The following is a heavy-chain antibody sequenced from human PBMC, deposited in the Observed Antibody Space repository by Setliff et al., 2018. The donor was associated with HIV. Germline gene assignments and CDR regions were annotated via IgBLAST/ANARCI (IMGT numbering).Heavy chain of an antibody. CDR1: GYTFTTSA. D-gene: IGHD2-8*02. CDR3: AREFSWSAFYFDS. V-gene: IGHV1-18*01. Sequence: GPSVKVSCKASGYTFTTSAISWVRQAPGQELQWMGWSHTYNGNVNYARKFRGRVTMTTDASANTAFMELSNLRSDDTAIYYCAREFSWSAFYFDSWGQGTQVTVSS. J-gene: IGHJ4*02. CDR2: SHTYNGNV.